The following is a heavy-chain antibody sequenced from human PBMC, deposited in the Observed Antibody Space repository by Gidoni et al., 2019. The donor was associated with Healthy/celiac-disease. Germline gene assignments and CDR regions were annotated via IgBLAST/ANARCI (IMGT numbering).Heavy chain of an antibody. D-gene: IGHD6-6*01. CDR2: ISWNSGSI. Sequence: EVQLVESGGGLVQPGRSLRLSCAASGFTFDDYAMHWVRQAPGKGLEWVSGISWNSGSIGYADSVKGRFTISRDNAKNSLYLQMNRLRAEDTALYYCAKDRARSYYYGMDVWGQGTTVTVSS. V-gene: IGHV3-9*01. CDR3: AKDRARSYYYGMDV. J-gene: IGHJ6*02. CDR1: GFTFDDYA.